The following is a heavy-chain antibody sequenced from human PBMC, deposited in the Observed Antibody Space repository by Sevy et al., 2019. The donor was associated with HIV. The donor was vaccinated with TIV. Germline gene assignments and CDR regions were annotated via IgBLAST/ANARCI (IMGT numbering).Heavy chain of an antibody. CDR2: ISWNSGSI. J-gene: IGHJ4*02. CDR1: GFTFDDYA. Sequence: SLKISCAASGFTFDDYAMHWVRQAPGKGLEWVSGISWNSGSIGYADSVKGRFTISRDNAKNSLYLQMNSLRAEDMALYYCAKDIRQRLVPGEFDYWGQGTLVTVSS. CDR3: AKDIRQRLVPGEFDY. D-gene: IGHD6-13*01. V-gene: IGHV3-9*03.